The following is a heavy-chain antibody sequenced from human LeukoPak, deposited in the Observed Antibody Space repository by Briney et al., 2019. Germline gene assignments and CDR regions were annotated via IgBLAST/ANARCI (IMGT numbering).Heavy chain of an antibody. Sequence: GASVKVSCKASGYTFTSYGVSWVRQAPGQGLEWMGWISAYNGNTNYAQKLQGRVTMTTDTSTSTAYMELRSLRSDDTAVYYCARERFDCSGGSCYSGVGWFDPWGQGTLVTVSS. CDR3: ARERFDCSGGSCYSGVGWFDP. J-gene: IGHJ5*02. V-gene: IGHV1-18*01. CDR1: GYTFTSYG. D-gene: IGHD2-15*01. CDR2: ISAYNGNT.